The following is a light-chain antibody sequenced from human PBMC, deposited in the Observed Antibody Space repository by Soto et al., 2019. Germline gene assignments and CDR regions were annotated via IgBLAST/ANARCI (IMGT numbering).Light chain of an antibody. CDR2: GAS. J-gene: IGKJ5*01. Sequence: ELVLTQSPGTLSLSPGESATPSSRASQSVSSRYLAWYQQNTGQAPRPLLYGASTGATGLPARFSGSGSGTEFTLTINSLQAEDCAVYYCQQYYNWPRTFGQGTRLEIK. CDR3: QQYYNWPRT. V-gene: IGKV3-15*01. CDR1: QSVSSRY.